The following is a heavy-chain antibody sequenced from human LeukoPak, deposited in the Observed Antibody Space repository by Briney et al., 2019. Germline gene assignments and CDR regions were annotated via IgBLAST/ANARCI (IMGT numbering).Heavy chain of an antibody. CDR1: GFAFSSYS. J-gene: IGHJ3*02. Sequence: GGSLRLSCAASGFAFSSYSRDWVRQAPGKGLEWVSYISSSSSTIYYADSVKGRFTISRDNAKNSLYLQMNSLRAEDTAVYYCARLHSGYATDAFDIWGQGTMVTVSS. V-gene: IGHV3-48*01. D-gene: IGHD5-12*01. CDR3: ARLHSGYATDAFDI. CDR2: ISSSSSTI.